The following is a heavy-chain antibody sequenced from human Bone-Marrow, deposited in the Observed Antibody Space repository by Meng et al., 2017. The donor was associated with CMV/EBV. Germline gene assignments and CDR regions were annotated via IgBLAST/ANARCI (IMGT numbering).Heavy chain of an antibody. CDR1: GFTFSSYE. D-gene: IGHD3-3*01. V-gene: IGHV3-48*03. CDR3: ARDGPTIFGAGFDY. CDR2: ISSSGSTI. J-gene: IGHJ4*02. Sequence: GGSLKISCAASGFTFSSYEMNWVRQAPGKGLEWVSYISSSGSTIYYADSVKGRFTISRDNAKNSLYLQMNSLRAEDTAVYYCARDGPTIFGAGFDYWGQGTLVTVYS.